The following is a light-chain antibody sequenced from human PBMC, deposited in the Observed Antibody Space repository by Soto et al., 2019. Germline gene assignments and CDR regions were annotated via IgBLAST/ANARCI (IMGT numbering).Light chain of an antibody. CDR1: HNINTY. Sequence: EIVLTQSPDTLSLSLGERATLSCRASHNINTYLVWYQQEPGQAPRLLIYDASKRATGIPDRFSGSGSGTDFTLTISSLAPEDFALYYCQQRSSWPRAFGGGTKVEIK. CDR3: QQRSSWPRA. J-gene: IGKJ4*01. CDR2: DAS. V-gene: IGKV3-11*01.